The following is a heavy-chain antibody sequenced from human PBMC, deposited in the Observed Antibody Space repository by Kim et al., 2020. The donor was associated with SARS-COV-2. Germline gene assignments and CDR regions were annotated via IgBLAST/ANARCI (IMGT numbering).Heavy chain of an antibody. V-gene: IGHV4-34*01. D-gene: IGHD3-9*01. Sequence: SETLSLTCAVYGGSFSGYYWSWIRQPPGKGLEWIGEINHSGSTNYNPSLKSRVTISVDTSKNQFSLKLSSVTAADTAVYYCARSLYYDILTGPPWGQGTL. CDR3: ARSLYYDILTGPP. CDR1: GGSFSGYY. CDR2: INHSGST. J-gene: IGHJ5*02.